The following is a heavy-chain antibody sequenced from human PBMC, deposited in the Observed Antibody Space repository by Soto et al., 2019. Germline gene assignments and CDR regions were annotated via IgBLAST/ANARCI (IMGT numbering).Heavy chain of an antibody. J-gene: IGHJ4*02. CDR2: GHHSRRN. V-gene: IGHV4-59*12. Sequence: SGTLSLTFTVSGGSNSSYYWSWIRQPPRKGLEWIGEGHHSRRNNYNPSQKSQDTKSIYRSQNLFSLKLASVTAADTAVYYCVRSEATALDYWGQGTLVTVSS. CDR1: GGSNSSYY. CDR3: VRSEATALDY.